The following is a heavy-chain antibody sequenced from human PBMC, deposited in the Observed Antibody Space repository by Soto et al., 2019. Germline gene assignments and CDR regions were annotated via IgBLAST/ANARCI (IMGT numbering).Heavy chain of an antibody. CDR2: IYYSGST. Sequence: QVQLQESGPGLVKPSQTLSLTCTVSGGSISSGCYYWSWIRQHPGKGLEWIGYIYYSGSTYYNPYLKRRVTISVDTSKNQFSLKLSSVTAADTAVYYCARGSGLDYFDYGGQGTLVTVSS. V-gene: IGHV4-31*03. J-gene: IGHJ4*02. CDR1: GGSISSGCYY. D-gene: IGHD3-9*01. CDR3: ARGSGLDYFDY.